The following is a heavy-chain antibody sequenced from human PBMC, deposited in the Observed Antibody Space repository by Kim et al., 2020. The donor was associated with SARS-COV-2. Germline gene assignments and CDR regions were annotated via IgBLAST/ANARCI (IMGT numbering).Heavy chain of an antibody. D-gene: IGHD1-26*01. CDR3: ARGGIVGATRGSDY. CDR2: INHSGST. V-gene: IGHV4-34*01. Sequence: SETLSLTCAVYGGSFSGSYWSWIRQPPGKGLEWIGEINHSGSTNYNPSLKSRVTISVDTSKNQFSLKLNSVTAADTAVYYCARGGIVGATRGSDYWGQGTLVTVSS. CDR1: GGSFSGSY. J-gene: IGHJ4*02.